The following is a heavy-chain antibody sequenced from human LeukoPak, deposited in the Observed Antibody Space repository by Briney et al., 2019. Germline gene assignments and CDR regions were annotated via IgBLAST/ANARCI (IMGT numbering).Heavy chain of an antibody. J-gene: IGHJ4*02. V-gene: IGHV3-21*01. CDR1: GFTFSSYS. Sequence: GGSLRLSCAASGFTFSSYSMNWVRQAPGKGLEWVSSISSSSSYIYYADSVKGRFTISRDNAKNSLYLQMNSLRAEDTAVYYCARGRVTWVVTYYFDYWGQGTLVTVSS. D-gene: IGHD2-15*01. CDR2: ISSSSSYI. CDR3: ARGRVTWVVTYYFDY.